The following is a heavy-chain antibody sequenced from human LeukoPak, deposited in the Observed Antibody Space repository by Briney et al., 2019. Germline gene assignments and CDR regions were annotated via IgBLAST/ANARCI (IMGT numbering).Heavy chain of an antibody. CDR3: ARDRGTNYAPDDAFDI. D-gene: IGHD1-7*01. J-gene: IGHJ3*02. V-gene: IGHV4-59*01. CDR1: GGSISSYY. Sequence: PSETLSLTCTVSGGSISSYYWSWIRQPPGKGLEWIGYIYYSGSTNYNPSLKSRVTISVDTSKNQFSLKLSSVTAADTAVYYCARDRGTNYAPDDAFDIWGQGTMVTVSS. CDR2: IYYSGST.